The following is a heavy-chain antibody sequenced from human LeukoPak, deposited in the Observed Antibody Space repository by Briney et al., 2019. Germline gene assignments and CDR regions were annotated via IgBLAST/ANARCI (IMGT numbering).Heavy chain of an antibody. CDR2: ISYDGSNK. D-gene: IGHD1-7*01. CDR1: GFTFSSYG. V-gene: IGHV3-30*18. Sequence: PGRSLRLSCAASGFTFSSYGMHWVRQAPGKGLEWVAVISYDGSNKYYADSVKGRFTISRDNSKNTLYLQMNSLRAEDTAVYYCAKDGERYNWNYWSWFDPWGQGTLVTVSS. CDR3: AKDGERYNWNYWSWFDP. J-gene: IGHJ5*02.